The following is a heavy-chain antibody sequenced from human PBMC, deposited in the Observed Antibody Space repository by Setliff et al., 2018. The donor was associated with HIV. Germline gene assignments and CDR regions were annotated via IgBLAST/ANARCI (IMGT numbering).Heavy chain of an antibody. CDR1: GFTFSSYG. CDR2: IWYDGSNQ. CDR3: ARYSSSWHTFDY. V-gene: IGHV3-33*08. J-gene: IGHJ4*02. D-gene: IGHD6-13*01. Sequence: GGSLRLSCAASGFTFSSYGMHWVRQAPGKGLEWVAVIWYDGSNQNYADSVKGRLTISRDNSNNTLYLQMNSLTPEDTAVYHCARYSSSWHTFDYWGQGTPVTVSS.